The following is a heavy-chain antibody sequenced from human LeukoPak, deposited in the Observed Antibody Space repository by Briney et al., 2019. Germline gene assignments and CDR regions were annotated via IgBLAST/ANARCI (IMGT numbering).Heavy chain of an antibody. J-gene: IGHJ4*02. D-gene: IGHD2-15*01. CDR3: ARQDCSGGSCYLGFDY. CDR1: GYNFTSYW. Sequence: GESLKISCKGSGYNFTSYWIGWVRQMPGKGLEWMGIIYPGDSDTTYSPSFQGQVTISADKSISTAYLQWSSLKASDTAMYYCARQDCSGGSCYLGFDYWGQGTLVTVSS. V-gene: IGHV5-51*01. CDR2: IYPGDSDT.